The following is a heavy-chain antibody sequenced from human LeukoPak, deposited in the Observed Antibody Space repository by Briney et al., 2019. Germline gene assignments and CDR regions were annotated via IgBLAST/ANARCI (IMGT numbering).Heavy chain of an antibody. V-gene: IGHV4-34*01. CDR1: GGSFSGYY. J-gene: IGHJ6*03. Sequence: SETLSLTCAVYGGSFSGYYWSWIRQPPGKGLEWIGEINHSGSTNYSPSLKSRVTISVDTSKNQFSLKLSSVTAADTAVYYCARARKSAYYYMDVWGKGTTVTVSS. CDR2: INHSGST. D-gene: IGHD1-14*01. CDR3: ARARKSAYYYMDV.